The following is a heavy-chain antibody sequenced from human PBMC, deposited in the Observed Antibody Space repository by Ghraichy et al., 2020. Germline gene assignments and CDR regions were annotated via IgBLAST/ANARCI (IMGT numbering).Heavy chain of an antibody. CDR2: IKQDGSEK. CDR1: GFTFSRFS. D-gene: IGHD3-3*01. Sequence: GGSLRLSCTASGFTFSRFSMSWVRQAPGKGLEWVANIKQDGSEKYYVDSVKGRFTISRDNAKKSLYLQMNSLRGDDTAVYYCAREVILEWLLCGYYYYYIDVWGKGTTVTVSS. J-gene: IGHJ6*03. CDR3: AREVILEWLLCGYYYYYIDV. V-gene: IGHV3-7*03.